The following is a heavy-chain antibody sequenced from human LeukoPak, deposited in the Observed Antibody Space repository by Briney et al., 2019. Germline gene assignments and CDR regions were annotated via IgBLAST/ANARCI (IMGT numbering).Heavy chain of an antibody. CDR1: GGSISSYY. CDR2: IYYSGST. Sequence: SETLSLTCKVSGGSISSYYWSWIRQPPGKGLEWIGYIYYSGSTNYNSSLKSRVTISVDTSKNQFSLRLSSVTAADTAVYYCARGGGPPSNFDYWGQGTLVTVSS. V-gene: IGHV4-59*01. D-gene: IGHD3-16*01. CDR3: ARGGGPPSNFDY. J-gene: IGHJ4*02.